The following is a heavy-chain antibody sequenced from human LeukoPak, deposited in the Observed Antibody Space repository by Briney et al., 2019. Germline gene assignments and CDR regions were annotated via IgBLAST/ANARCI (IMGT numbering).Heavy chain of an antibody. CDR2: INHSGST. CDR3: VRGDPRNREKNDY. Sequence: SETLSLTCAVYGGSFSGYYWSWIRQPPGKGLEWIGEINHSGSTNYNPSLKSRVTISVDTSKNQFSLKLSSVTAADTAVYYCVRGDPRNREKNDYWGQGTLVTVSS. J-gene: IGHJ4*02. CDR1: GGSFSGYY. D-gene: IGHD1-14*01. V-gene: IGHV4-34*01.